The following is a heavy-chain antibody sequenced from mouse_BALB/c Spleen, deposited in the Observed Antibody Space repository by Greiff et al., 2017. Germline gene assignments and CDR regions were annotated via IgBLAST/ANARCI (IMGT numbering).Heavy chain of an antibody. V-gene: IGHV3-8*02. CDR2: ISYSGST. CDR3: ARGDYGSATGFAD. Sequence: VQLKESGPSLVKPSQTLSLTCSVTGDSITSGYWNWIRKFPGNKLEYMGYISYSGSTYYNPSLKSRISITRDTSKNQYYLQLNSVTTEDTATYYCARGDYGSATGFADWGQGTLVTVSA. CDR1: GDSITSGY. J-gene: IGHJ3*01. D-gene: IGHD1-1*01.